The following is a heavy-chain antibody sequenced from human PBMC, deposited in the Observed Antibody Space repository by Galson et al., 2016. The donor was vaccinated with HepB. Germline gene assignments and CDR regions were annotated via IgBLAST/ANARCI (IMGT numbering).Heavy chain of an antibody. Sequence: SLRLSCAASGFTFSSYAMSWVRQAPGKGLEWVSTMSSTSGRTYYADSVKGRFTISRDNSKNTVSLQMNSLRVEDTAVYYCAKDRGYVPPYYKDVWGTGTTVTVFS. V-gene: IGHV3-23*01. CDR3: AKDRGYVPPYYKDV. CDR1: GFTFSSYA. D-gene: IGHD6-13*01. J-gene: IGHJ6*03. CDR2: MSSTSGRT.